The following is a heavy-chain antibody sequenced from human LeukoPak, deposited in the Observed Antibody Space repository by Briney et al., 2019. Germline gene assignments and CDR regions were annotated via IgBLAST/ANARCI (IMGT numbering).Heavy chain of an antibody. CDR1: GYPFRNYD. J-gene: IGHJ5*02. Sequence: ASVKVSCKTSGYPFRNYDINWVRQATGRGLEWMGWINPHSGKTGYAQKFQGRVTMTTDTSANTAYMDLSSLRSEDTAVYYCARLSSHYGDYKVDPWGQGTLVTVSS. V-gene: IGHV1-8*01. CDR3: ARLSSHYGDYKVDP. CDR2: INPHSGKT. D-gene: IGHD4-17*01.